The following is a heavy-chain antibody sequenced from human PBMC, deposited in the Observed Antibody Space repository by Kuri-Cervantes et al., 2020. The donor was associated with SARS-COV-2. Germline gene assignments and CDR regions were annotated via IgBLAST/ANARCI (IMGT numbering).Heavy chain of an antibody. Sequence: GESLKISCAASGFTFSSYGMHWVRQAPGKGLEWVAFIRYDGGNKYYADSVKGRFTISRDNSKNTLYLQMNSLRAEDTAVYYCVTWYDFWSGYSRGRFDYWGQGTLVTVSS. CDR2: IRYDGGNK. CDR1: GFTFSSYG. D-gene: IGHD3-3*01. CDR3: VTWYDFWSGYSRGRFDY. J-gene: IGHJ4*02. V-gene: IGHV3-30*02.